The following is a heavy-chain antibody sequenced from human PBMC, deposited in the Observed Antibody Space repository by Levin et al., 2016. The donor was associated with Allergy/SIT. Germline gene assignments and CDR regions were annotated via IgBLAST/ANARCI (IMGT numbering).Heavy chain of an antibody. Sequence: GESLKISCAASGFTFTDYYMSWIRQAPGKGLEWVSYITSSGTTIYYADSVKGRFTVSRDNAKNSLYLQLNSLRAEDTAVYYCAREAGTTQLDYWGQGTLVTVSS. D-gene: IGHD1-1*01. V-gene: IGHV3-11*01. CDR3: AREAGTTQLDY. CDR1: GFTFTDYY. CDR2: ITSSGTTI. J-gene: IGHJ4*02.